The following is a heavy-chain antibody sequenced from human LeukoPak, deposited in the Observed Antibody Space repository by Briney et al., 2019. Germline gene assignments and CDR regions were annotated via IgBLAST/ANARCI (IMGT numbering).Heavy chain of an antibody. D-gene: IGHD3-9*01. CDR2: ISYSGST. J-gene: IGHJ6*03. V-gene: IGHV4-34*01. CDR3: AEGKAGHYHSVTDEYYYYMDV. CDR1: GGYFSGFY. Sequence: QPSETLSLTCVVDGGYFSGFYWTWVRQAPGKGLEWIGEISYSGSTKYNPSLKSRATIEVDTSKKQISLNLSSVTAADTGVYYCAEGKAGHYHSVTDEYYYYMDVWGKGTTVIVYS.